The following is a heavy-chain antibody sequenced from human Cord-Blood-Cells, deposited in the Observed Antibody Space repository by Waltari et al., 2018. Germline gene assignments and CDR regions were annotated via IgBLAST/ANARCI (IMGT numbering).Heavy chain of an antibody. CDR2: ISWNSGSI. D-gene: IGHD3-22*01. CDR3: AKDKSPYDSSGYYYAFDI. J-gene: IGHJ3*02. Sequence: EVQLVESGGGLVQPGRSLRLSCAASGFTFDDYAMHWVRQAPGKGLEWVSGISWNSGSIGDADSVKGRFTISRDNAKNSLYLQMNSLRAEDTALYYCAKDKSPYDSSGYYYAFDIWGQGTMVTVSS. V-gene: IGHV3-9*01. CDR1: GFTFDDYA.